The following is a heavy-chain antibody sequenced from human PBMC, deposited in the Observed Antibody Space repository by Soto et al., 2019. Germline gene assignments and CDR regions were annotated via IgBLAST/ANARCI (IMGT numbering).Heavy chain of an antibody. CDR1: GYTFTGYN. J-gene: IGHJ5*02. V-gene: IGHV1-2*02. Sequence: ASVKVSCKASGYTFTGYNMHWVRQAPGEGVEWTRWINPNSGGTNYAQKFQGRDTMTRDTSISTAYMELSRLRSDDTAVYYCAVLMDGFSHNWFDPWGQGTLVTVSS. CDR2: INPNSGGT. D-gene: IGHD2-8*01. CDR3: AVLMDGFSHNWFDP.